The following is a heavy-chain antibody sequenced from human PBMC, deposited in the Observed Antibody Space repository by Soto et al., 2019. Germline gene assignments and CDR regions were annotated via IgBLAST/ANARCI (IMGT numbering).Heavy chain of an antibody. CDR2: MSYDGGDT. J-gene: IGHJ4*02. CDR3: TIVQVAYSPLDH. V-gene: IGHV3-30*15. CDR1: GVTFSSYP. Sequence: GGSLRLRCATAGVTFSSYPMDWVRSAPGKGLAWVAVMSYDGGDTFYADSVKGRFTISRDNSKNTLFLHMSNLRAEDTAMYYCTIVQVAYSPLDHWGQGTPVAVSS. D-gene: IGHD2-8*02.